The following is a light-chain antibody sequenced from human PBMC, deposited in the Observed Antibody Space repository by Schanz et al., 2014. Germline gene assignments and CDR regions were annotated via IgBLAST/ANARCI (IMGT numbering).Light chain of an antibody. CDR1: QSVSSY. V-gene: IGKV3-11*01. CDR2: DAS. Sequence: EIVLTQSPGTLSLSPGERATLSCRASQSVSSYLAWYQQRPGQAPRLLIYDASNRATGIPARFSGSGSGTDFTLTISSLEPEDFAVYYCQQYNNWPPWTFGQGTKVEIK. J-gene: IGKJ1*01. CDR3: QQYNNWPPWT.